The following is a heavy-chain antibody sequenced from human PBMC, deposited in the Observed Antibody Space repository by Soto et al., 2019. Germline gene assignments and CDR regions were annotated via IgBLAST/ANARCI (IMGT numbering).Heavy chain of an antibody. CDR2: ISYDGSNK. Sequence: GGSLRLSCAASGFTFSSYGMHWVRQAPGKGLEWVAVISYDGSNKYYADSVKGRFTISRDNSKNTLYLQMNSLRAEDTAVYYCAKDLSLVATTYYYYYGMDVWGQGTTVTVSS. CDR1: GFTFSSYG. J-gene: IGHJ6*02. D-gene: IGHD5-12*01. CDR3: AKDLSLVATTYYYYYGMDV. V-gene: IGHV3-30*18.